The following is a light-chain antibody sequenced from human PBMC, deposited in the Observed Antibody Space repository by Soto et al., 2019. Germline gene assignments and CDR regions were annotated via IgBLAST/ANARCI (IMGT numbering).Light chain of an antibody. Sequence: QSVLTQPASMSGSPGQSITISCTGSSSDIGSYNYVSWYQQHPGRAPKLLIYDVSYRPSGISDRFSGSKSDNTASLTISGLRPEDETDYYCSSYEASSTLFGGGTKLTVL. CDR1: SSDIGSYNY. J-gene: IGLJ2*01. V-gene: IGLV2-14*01. CDR3: SSYEASSTL. CDR2: DVS.